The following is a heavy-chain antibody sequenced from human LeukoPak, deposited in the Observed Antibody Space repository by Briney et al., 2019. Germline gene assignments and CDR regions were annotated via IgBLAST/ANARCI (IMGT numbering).Heavy chain of an antibody. CDR2: INPNSGGT. V-gene: IGHV1-2*02. D-gene: IGHD3-22*01. CDR3: ARDLRRRYYYDSSGYPPGGMDV. CDR1: GYTFTGYY. Sequence: ASVRVSCKASGYTFTGYYMHWVRQAPGQGLEWMGWINPNSGGTNYAQKFQGGVTMTRDTSISTAYMELSRLRSDDTAVYYCARDLRRRYYYDSSGYPPGGMDVWGQGTTVTVSS. J-gene: IGHJ6*02.